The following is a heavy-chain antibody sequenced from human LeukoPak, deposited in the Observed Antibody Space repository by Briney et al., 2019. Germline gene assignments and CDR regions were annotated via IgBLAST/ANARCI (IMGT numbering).Heavy chain of an antibody. J-gene: IGHJ4*02. CDR3: ARHIPRGNNFFDY. CDR1: GFTFNGHW. D-gene: IGHD3-16*01. V-gene: IGHV3-7*01. Sequence: GGSLRLSCAASGFTFNGHWMTWVRQAPGKGLEWVADIKEDGSGKYYVDSVKGRFTISRDNAKNSLYLQMNSLRAEDTAMYYCARHIPRGNNFFDYWGQGTLVTVSS. CDR2: IKEDGSGK.